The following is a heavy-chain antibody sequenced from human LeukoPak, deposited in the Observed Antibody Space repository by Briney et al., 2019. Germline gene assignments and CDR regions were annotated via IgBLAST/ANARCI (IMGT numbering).Heavy chain of an antibody. J-gene: IGHJ3*02. V-gene: IGHV3-21*01. D-gene: IGHD3-22*01. CDR3: ARDGPGYYDSPQRNAFDI. Sequence: PGGSLRLSCAASGFTFSSYSMNWVRQAPGKGLEWVSSISSSSSYIYYADSVKGRFTISRDNAKNSLYLQMNSLRAEDTAVYYCARDGPGYYDSPQRNAFDIWGQGTMVTVSS. CDR1: GFTFSSYS. CDR2: ISSSSSYI.